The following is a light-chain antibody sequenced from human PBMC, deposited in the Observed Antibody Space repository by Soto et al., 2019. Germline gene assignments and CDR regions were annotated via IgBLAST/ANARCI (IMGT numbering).Light chain of an antibody. J-gene: IGLJ1*01. CDR3: CSYTSNSTLYV. V-gene: IGLV2-23*01. CDR2: ETK. Sequence: QSALTQPASVSGSPGQSITISCTGTSSDVGRYNLVSWYQQYPGKAPKYMIYETKKRPSGVSNRFSGSKSGNTASLTISGLQAEDEADYYCCSYTSNSTLYVFGTGTKVTVL. CDR1: SSDVGRYNL.